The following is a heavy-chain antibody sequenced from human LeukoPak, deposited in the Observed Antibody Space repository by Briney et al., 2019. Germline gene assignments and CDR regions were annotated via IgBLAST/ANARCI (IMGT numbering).Heavy chain of an antibody. D-gene: IGHD6-19*01. Sequence: GGSLRLSCAASGFTFSDYYMSWIRQAPGKGLEWVSYISSSGSTIYYADSVKGRFTISRDNAKNSLYLQMNSLRAEDTAVYYCAREEGIAVNYYYMDVWGKGTTVTVSS. J-gene: IGHJ6*03. CDR2: ISSSGSTI. CDR1: GFTFSDYY. CDR3: AREEGIAVNYYYMDV. V-gene: IGHV3-11*04.